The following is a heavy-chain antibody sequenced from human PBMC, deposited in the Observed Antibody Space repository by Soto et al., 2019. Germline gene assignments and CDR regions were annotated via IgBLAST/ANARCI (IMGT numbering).Heavy chain of an antibody. CDR1: GFTFSNAW. Sequence: EVQLVESGGGLVEPGGSLRLSCAASGFTFSNAWMNWVRQAPGKGLEWVGRIKSKTDGGTADYAAAVKGRFTMSRNNSTDTVDLQMNSLKTEDTAVSYCTTGMVGATYNPWGQGTLVTVSS. J-gene: IGHJ5*02. D-gene: IGHD1-26*01. V-gene: IGHV3-15*07. CDR2: IKSKTDGGTA. CDR3: TTGMVGATYNP.